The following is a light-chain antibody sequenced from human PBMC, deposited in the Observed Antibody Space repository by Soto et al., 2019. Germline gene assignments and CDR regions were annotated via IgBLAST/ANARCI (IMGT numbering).Light chain of an antibody. Sequence: EIVLTQSPGTLSLSPGDRATLSCRASQSVNSNFVAWYQRKPGQAPRLLIYGASNRATDIPYRFSASGSGTDFTLTITSLEAEDFAVYYCQQYDTAPPTFGQGTKVEVK. CDR1: QSVNSNF. J-gene: IGKJ1*01. CDR2: GAS. CDR3: QQYDTAPPT. V-gene: IGKV3-20*01.